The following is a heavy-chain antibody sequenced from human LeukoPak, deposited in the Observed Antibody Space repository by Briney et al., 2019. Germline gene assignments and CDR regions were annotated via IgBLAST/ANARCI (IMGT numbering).Heavy chain of an antibody. Sequence: SETLSLTCTVSGGSISSYYWSWIRQPPGKGLEWIGYIYYSGSTNYNPSLKSRVTISVDTSKNQFSLKLSPVTAADTAVYYCASLSSSWSPENDYWGQGTLVTVSS. CDR1: GGSISSYY. J-gene: IGHJ4*02. D-gene: IGHD6-13*01. V-gene: IGHV4-59*08. CDR2: IYYSGST. CDR3: ASLSSSWSPENDY.